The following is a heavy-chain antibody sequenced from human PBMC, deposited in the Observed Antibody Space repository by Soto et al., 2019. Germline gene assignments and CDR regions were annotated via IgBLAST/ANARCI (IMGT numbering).Heavy chain of an antibody. V-gene: IGHV3-66*01. D-gene: IGHD2-15*01. CDR2: IQSGGPT. Sequence: PGGSLRLSCAASGFTVSSKYMSWVRQAPGKGLEWVSLIQSGGPTYYADSVKGRFTISRDTSENTVHLQMDSLRAEDTAVYYCARDDVLCDGGRCYGVLLDVWGKGNTVTVSS. CDR3: ARDDVLCDGGRCYGVLLDV. CDR1: GFTVSSKY. J-gene: IGHJ6*01.